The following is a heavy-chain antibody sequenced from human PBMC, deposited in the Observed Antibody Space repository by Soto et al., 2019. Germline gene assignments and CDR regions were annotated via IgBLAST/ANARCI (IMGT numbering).Heavy chain of an antibody. J-gene: IGHJ2*01. V-gene: IGHV3-48*03. D-gene: IGHD2-8*01. CDR1: GFTFSSYE. CDR2: ISSSGSTI. Sequence: GGSLRLSCAASGFTFSSYEMNWVRQAPGKGLEWVSYISSSGSTIYYADSVKGRFTISRDNAKNSLYLQMNSLRAEDTAVYYCARDGYSVLMVYAIRWDWYFDLWGRGTLVTVS. CDR3: ARDGYSVLMVYAIRWDWYFDL.